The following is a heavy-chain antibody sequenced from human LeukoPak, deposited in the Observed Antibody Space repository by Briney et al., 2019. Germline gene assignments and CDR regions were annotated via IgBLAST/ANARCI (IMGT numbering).Heavy chain of an antibody. CDR2: INPSGGST. D-gene: IGHD3-10*01. V-gene: IGHV1-46*03. J-gene: IGHJ3*02. CDR3: AREFPNGLQYYYGSGSYSDAFDI. Sequence: ASVKVSCKASGYTFTSYYMHWVRQAPGQGLEWMGIINPSGGSTSYAQKFQGRGTMTRDTSTSTVYMELSSLRSDETAVYYCAREFPNGLQYYYGSGSYSDAFDIWGQGTMVTVSS. CDR1: GYTFTSYY.